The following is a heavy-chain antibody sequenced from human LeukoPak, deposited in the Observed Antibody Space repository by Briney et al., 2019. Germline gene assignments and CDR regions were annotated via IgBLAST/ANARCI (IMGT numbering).Heavy chain of an antibody. V-gene: IGHV1-2*04. CDR1: GYTFTGYY. J-gene: IGHJ2*01. CDR2: INPNSGDT. D-gene: IGHD6-13*01. Sequence: ASVKVSCKASGYTFTGYYMHWVRQAPGQGREWMGWINPNSGDTNYAQKFQGWVTMTRDTSISTAYMELGRLRSDDTAVYFCASVIAASGTRNWYFDLWGRGTLVTVSS. CDR3: ASVIAASGTRNWYFDL.